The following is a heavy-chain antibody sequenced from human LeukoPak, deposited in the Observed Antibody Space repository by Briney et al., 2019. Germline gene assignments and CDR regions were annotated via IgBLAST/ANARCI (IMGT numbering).Heavy chain of an antibody. V-gene: IGHV1-69*13. Sequence: ASVKVSCKASGGTFSSYAISLVRQAPGQGLEWMGGIIPIFGTANYAQKFQGRVTITADESTSTAYMELSSLRSEDTAVYYCARDRGATGDYWGQGTLVTVSS. D-gene: IGHD1-26*01. CDR3: ARDRGATGDY. CDR1: GGTFSSYA. CDR2: IIPIFGTA. J-gene: IGHJ4*02.